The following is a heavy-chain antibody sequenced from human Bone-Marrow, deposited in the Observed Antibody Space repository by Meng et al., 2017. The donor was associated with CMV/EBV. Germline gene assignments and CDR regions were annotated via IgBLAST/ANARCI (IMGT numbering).Heavy chain of an antibody. CDR2: MSYDGSIK. J-gene: IGHJ3*02. D-gene: IGHD2-2*01. Sequence: TFSSYAIHWVRQAPGKGLEWVALMSYDGSIKYYADSVKGRFSISRDNSKNTLYLQMSSLRAEDTAVYYCAREGHCNSTSCYSGAFNIWGQGTVVTVSS. V-gene: IGHV3-30-3*01. CDR3: AREGHCNSTSCYSGAFNI. CDR1: TFSSYA.